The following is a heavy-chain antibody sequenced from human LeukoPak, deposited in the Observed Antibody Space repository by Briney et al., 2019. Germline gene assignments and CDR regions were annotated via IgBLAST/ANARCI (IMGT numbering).Heavy chain of an antibody. D-gene: IGHD2-8*01. CDR3: AKGAAMDGPYNWFDP. J-gene: IGHJ5*02. V-gene: IGHV3-48*01. CDR2: ISTSRTTI. Sequence: GGSLRLSCAASGFTFSSYSMNWVRQAPGKGLEWVSYISTSRTTIYYADSVKGRFTISRDNAKNSVDLQMNSLRAEDTAVYYWAKGAAMDGPYNWFDPWGQGTLVTVSS. CDR1: GFTFSSYS.